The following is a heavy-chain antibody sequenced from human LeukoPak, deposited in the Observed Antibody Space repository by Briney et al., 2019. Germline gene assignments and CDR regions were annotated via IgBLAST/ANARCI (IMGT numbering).Heavy chain of an antibody. CDR1: GFTFSHHW. J-gene: IGHJ5*02. CDR3: TRNPDGRNWFDP. CDR2: ISSDESST. Sequence: PGGSLRLSCAASGFTFSHHWMHWVRQAPGKGLVWVSHISSDESSTTYADSVKGRFTISRDNRKNTLYLQMNSLRVKDTAMYYCTRNPDGRNWFDPWGQGTLVTASS. D-gene: IGHD1-14*01. V-gene: IGHV3-74*01.